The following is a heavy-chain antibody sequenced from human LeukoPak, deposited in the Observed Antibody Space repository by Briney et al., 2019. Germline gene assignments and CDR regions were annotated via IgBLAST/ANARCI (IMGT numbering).Heavy chain of an antibody. CDR3: AKESVAARLPFDY. CDR1: GFTFSSYS. J-gene: IGHJ4*02. Sequence: GGSLRLSCAASGFTFSSYSMNWVRQAPGKGLEWVAFIRYNGSNKYYADSVKGRFTISRDNSKNTLYLQMNSLRAEDTAVYYCAKESVAARLPFDYWGQGTLVTVSS. CDR2: IRYNGSNK. D-gene: IGHD6-6*01. V-gene: IGHV3-30*02.